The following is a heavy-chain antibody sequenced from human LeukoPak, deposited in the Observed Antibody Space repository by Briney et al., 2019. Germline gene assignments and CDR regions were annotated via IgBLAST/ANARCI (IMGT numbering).Heavy chain of an antibody. CDR1: GFTFSSYA. D-gene: IGHD3-3*01. V-gene: IGHV3-23*01. Sequence: GGSLRLSCAASGFTFSSYAMSWVRQAPGKGLEWVSAISGSGGSTYYADSVKGRFTISRDDSKNTLYLQMNSLRAEDTAVYYCAKDRTLSSPYYDFWSGYYKDYYFDYWGQGTLVTVSS. J-gene: IGHJ4*02. CDR2: ISGSGGST. CDR3: AKDRTLSSPYYDFWSGYYKDYYFDY.